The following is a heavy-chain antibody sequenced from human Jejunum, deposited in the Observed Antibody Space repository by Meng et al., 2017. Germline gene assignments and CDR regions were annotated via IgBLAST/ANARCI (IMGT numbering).Heavy chain of an antibody. CDR1: GGAISTW. J-gene: IGHJ4*02. CDR3: ARVQGDFYDNDAYHSYFAY. Sequence: VEVLVAGRGVVDAAGSLCLTCTVSGGAISTWWSWVRQPPGKGLEWIGDIYHSGTTNYNPSLQRRVTISVDKSENQFSLKLRSVTAADTAVYYCARVQGDFYDNDAYHSYFAYWGPGALVTVSS. D-gene: IGHD3-22*01. V-gene: IGHV4-4*02. CDR2: IYHSGTT.